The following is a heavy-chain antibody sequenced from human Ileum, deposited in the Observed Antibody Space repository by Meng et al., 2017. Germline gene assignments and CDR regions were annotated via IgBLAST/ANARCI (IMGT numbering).Heavy chain of an antibody. J-gene: IGHJ4*02. Sequence: QVQSQESGPGLVKSSQSLSLTRRVSNGSLTNVNNYWNWIRQAPGQALEHIGYIYYDGSSYATPSLKSRVTMSIDTSTNQFSLRLDSVTAADTAVYYCAREFYVDTAMVIDSWGPGALVTVSS. CDR1: NGSLTNVNNY. CDR3: AREFYVDTAMVIDS. D-gene: IGHD5-18*01. V-gene: IGHV4-30-4*01. CDR2: IYYDGSS.